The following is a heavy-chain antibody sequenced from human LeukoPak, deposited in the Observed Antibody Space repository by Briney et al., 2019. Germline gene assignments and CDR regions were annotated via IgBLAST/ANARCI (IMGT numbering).Heavy chain of an antibody. CDR2: IYYSGST. D-gene: IGHD3-22*01. CDR3: ASTAYYYDRSGYPFDY. CDR1: GGSISSGGYY. V-gene: IGHV4-31*03. Sequence: SETLSLTCTVSGGSISSGGYYWSWIRQHPGKGLEWIGYIYYSGSTYYNPSLKSRVTISVDTSKNQFSLKLSSVTAADTAVYYCASTAYYYDRSGYPFDYWGQGTLVTVSS. J-gene: IGHJ4*02.